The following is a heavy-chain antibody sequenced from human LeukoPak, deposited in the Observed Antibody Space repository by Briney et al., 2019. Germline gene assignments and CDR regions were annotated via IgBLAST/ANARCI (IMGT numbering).Heavy chain of an antibody. J-gene: IGHJ3*02. CDR1: GYTFTNYY. CDR2: INPSGSST. CDR3: AGGTTNTKVAFDM. Sequence: ASVKVSCKASGYTFTNYYIHWVRRAPGQGLEWMGIINPSGSSTSYAQKFQGRVTMTRDTSTSTVYMELSSLRSEDTAVYYCAGGTTNTKVAFDMWGQGTMVTVSS. D-gene: IGHD2-8*01. V-gene: IGHV1-46*01.